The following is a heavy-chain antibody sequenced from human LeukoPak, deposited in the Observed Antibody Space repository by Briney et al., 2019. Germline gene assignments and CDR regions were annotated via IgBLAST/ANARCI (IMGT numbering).Heavy chain of an antibody. J-gene: IGHJ6*02. CDR3: ARADTKYVGYCSSTSCNYYYYGMDV. CDR1: GGSISSSSYY. D-gene: IGHD2-2*01. CDR2: IYYSGST. V-gene: IGHV4-39*01. Sequence: SETLSLTCTVSGGSISSSSYYWGWIRQPPGKGLEWIGSIYYSGSTYYNPSLKSRVTISVDTSQNQFSLKLSSVTAADTAVYYCARADTKYVGYCSSTSCNYYYYGMDVWGQGTTVTVSS.